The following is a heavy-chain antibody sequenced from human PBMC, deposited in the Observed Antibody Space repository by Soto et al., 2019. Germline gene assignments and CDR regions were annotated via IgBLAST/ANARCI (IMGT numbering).Heavy chain of an antibody. CDR1: GGSISSYY. Sequence: PSETLSLTCTVSGGSISSYYWSWIRQPPGKGLEWIGYIYYSGSTNYNPSLKSRVTISVDTSKNQFSLKLSSVTAADTAVYYCARQYYDILTGYPDAFDIWGQGTMVTVSS. J-gene: IGHJ3*02. CDR3: ARQYYDILTGYPDAFDI. CDR2: IYYSGST. V-gene: IGHV4-59*08. D-gene: IGHD3-9*01.